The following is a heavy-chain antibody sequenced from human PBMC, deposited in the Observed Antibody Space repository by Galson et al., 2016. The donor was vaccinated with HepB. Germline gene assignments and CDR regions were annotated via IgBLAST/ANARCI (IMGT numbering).Heavy chain of an antibody. V-gene: IGHV3-23*01. D-gene: IGHD3-10*01. CDR3: AKVGWREYDGY. CDR1: GFIFSNYW. Sequence: SLRLSCAASGFIFSNYWMHWVRQAPGKGLEWVSSISGSRGNTYYADFVKGRFTISRDNSKNTVYLQMSSLRVDDTAVYYCAKVGWREYDGYWGQGTLVTVSS. J-gene: IGHJ4*02. CDR2: ISGSRGNT.